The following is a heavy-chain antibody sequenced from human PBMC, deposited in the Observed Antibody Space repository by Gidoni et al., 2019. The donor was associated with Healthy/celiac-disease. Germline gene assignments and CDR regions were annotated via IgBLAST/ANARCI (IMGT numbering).Heavy chain of an antibody. Sequence: QVQLQQWGAGLLKPSETLSLTCAVYGGSFSGYYWGGLRQPPGKGLEWIGEINHSGSTNYNPSLKSRVTISVDTSKNQFSLKLSSVTAADTAVYYCARGGIAARGAFDIWGQGTMVTVSS. J-gene: IGHJ3*02. V-gene: IGHV4-34*01. CDR1: GGSFSGYY. CDR2: INHSGST. CDR3: ARGGIAARGAFDI. D-gene: IGHD6-6*01.